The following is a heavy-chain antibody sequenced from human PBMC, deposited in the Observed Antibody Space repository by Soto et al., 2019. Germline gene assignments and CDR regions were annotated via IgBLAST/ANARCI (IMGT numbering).Heavy chain of an antibody. Sequence: GGSLRLSCAASGFTFSSYAMHWVRQAPGKGLEWVAVISYDGSNKYYADSVKGRFTISRDNSKNTLYLQMNSLRAEDTAVYYCASSAPSSGYIGGFDYWGQGTLVTVSS. J-gene: IGHJ4*02. CDR1: GFTFSSYA. D-gene: IGHD3-22*01. CDR2: ISYDGSNK. V-gene: IGHV3-30-3*01. CDR3: ASSAPSSGYIGGFDY.